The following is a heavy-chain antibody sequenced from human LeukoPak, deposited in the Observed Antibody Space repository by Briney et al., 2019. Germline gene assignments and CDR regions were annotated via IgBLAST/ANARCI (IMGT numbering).Heavy chain of an antibody. CDR1: GFTFSSYA. Sequence: GRSLRLSCAASGFTFSSYAMHWVRQAPGKGLEWVSVISYDGSNKYYADSVKGRFTISRDNSKNTLYLQMNSLRAEDTAVYYCARVWNDYGVRAAFDIWGQGTMVTVSS. V-gene: IGHV3-30-3*01. D-gene: IGHD4-17*01. CDR2: ISYDGSNK. CDR3: ARVWNDYGVRAAFDI. J-gene: IGHJ3*02.